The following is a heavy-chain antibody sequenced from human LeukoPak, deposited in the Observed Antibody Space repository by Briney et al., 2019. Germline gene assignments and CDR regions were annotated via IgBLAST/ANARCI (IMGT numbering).Heavy chain of an antibody. CDR3: ARIFSGYSSSSAKAFDP. CDR2: INPNSGGT. D-gene: IGHD6-6*01. CDR1: GYTFTGYY. V-gene: IGHV1-2*02. J-gene: IGHJ5*02. Sequence: ASVKVSCKASGYTFTGYYMHWVRQAPGQGPEWMGWINPNSGGTNYAQKFQGRVTMTRDTSISTAYMELSRLRSDDTAVYYCARIFSGYSSSSAKAFDPWGQGTLVTVSS.